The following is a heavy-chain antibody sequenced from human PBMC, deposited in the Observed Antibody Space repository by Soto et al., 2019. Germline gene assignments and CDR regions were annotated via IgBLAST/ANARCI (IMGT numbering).Heavy chain of an antibody. Sequence: GGSLRLSCAASGFTFSSYAMSWVRQAPGKGLEWVSAISGSGGSTYYADSVKRRFTISRDNSKNTLYLQMNSLRAEDTAVYYCAKDYGGYDYYYYDMDVWGQGTTVTVSS. CDR3: AKDYGGYDYYYYDMDV. D-gene: IGHD5-12*01. CDR1: GFTFSSYA. J-gene: IGHJ6*02. V-gene: IGHV3-23*01. CDR2: ISGSGGST.